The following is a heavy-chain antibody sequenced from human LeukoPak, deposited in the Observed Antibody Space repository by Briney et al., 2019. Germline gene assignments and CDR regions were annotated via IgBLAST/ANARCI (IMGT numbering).Heavy chain of an antibody. V-gene: IGHV4-38-2*01. CDR2: IYHSEST. J-gene: IGHJ3*01. D-gene: IGHD3-16*01. CDR3: ARFDHVWETHGMDAFDL. Sequence: PSDTLSLTCGVSGYSISRGYSWGWIRQPPGKGLEWIGNIYHSESTHYNPSLKSRVTISPDTSKNQFSLKLPSVTASDTAVYYCARFDHVWETHGMDAFDLWGQGTMVTVSS. CDR1: GYSISRGYS.